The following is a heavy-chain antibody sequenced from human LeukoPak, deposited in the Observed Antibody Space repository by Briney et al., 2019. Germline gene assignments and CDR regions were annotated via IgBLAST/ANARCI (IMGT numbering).Heavy chain of an antibody. CDR3: ARGRITMVRGVTRGNWFDP. Sequence: YYWSWIRQPPGKGLEWIGEINHSGSTNYNPSLKSRVTISVDTSKNKFSLKLSSVTAADTAVYYCARGRITMVRGVTRGNWFDPWGQGTLVTVSS. V-gene: IGHV4-34*01. CDR1: YY. D-gene: IGHD3-10*01. J-gene: IGHJ5*02. CDR2: INHSGST.